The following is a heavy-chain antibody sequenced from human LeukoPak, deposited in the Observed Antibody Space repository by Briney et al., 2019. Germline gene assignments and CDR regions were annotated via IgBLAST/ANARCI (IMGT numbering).Heavy chain of an antibody. D-gene: IGHD3-22*01. J-gene: IGHJ1*01. CDR3: ARRRYYDSSGYLE. Sequence: PSETLSLTCTIFGDSVSRSDSYWDWIRQPPRKGLEWIGTIYYSGRTYYSPSLKSRVTLSIDMSNNQFSLILSSVTAADTALYFCARRRYYDSSGYLEWGQGTLVTVSS. V-gene: IGHV4-39*01. CDR2: IYYSGRT. CDR1: GDSVSRSDSY.